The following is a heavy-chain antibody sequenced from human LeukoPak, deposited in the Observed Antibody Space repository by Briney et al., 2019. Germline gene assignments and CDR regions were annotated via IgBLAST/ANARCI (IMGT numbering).Heavy chain of an antibody. CDR1: GGSISSSSYY. CDR2: IYYSGDT. CDR3: VRHYVLHIVGPSY. Sequence: SETLSLTCTVSGGSISSSSYYWGWFRQPPGKGLEWIGSIYYSGDTYSTPSLKSRVTISVDTSKNQFSLKVNSVTAADTAMYFCVRHYVLHIVGPSYWGQGILVTVSS. V-gene: IGHV4-39*01. D-gene: IGHD1-26*01. J-gene: IGHJ4*02.